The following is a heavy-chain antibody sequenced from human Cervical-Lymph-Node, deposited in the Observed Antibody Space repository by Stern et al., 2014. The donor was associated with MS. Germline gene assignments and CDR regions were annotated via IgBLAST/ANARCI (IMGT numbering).Heavy chain of an antibody. CDR1: GGTFSNYA. Sequence: LVESGAELKKPGSSVKVSCKASGGTFSNYAFNWVRQAPGQGLEWMGLIIPKYGTPNYAQKFQGRVTIVADESTVYMELTSLRSEDAAVYYCAIFHPPRWGQGTMVTVSS. V-gene: IGHV1-69*01. J-gene: IGHJ3*01. CDR3: AIFHPPR. CDR2: IIPKYGTP.